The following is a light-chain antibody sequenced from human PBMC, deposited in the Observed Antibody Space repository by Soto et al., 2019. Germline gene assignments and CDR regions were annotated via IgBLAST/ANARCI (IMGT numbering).Light chain of an antibody. V-gene: IGLV2-14*01. J-gene: IGLJ3*02. CDR3: SSYTSSSTLV. Sequence: QSVLTQPASVSGSPGQSITISCTGTSSDVGGYNYVSWYQQHPGKAPKLMIYEVTNRPSGVSDRFSGSMSGNTASLTISGLLAEDDSDDYCSSYTSSSTLVFGGGTKLTVL. CDR2: EVT. CDR1: SSDVGGYNY.